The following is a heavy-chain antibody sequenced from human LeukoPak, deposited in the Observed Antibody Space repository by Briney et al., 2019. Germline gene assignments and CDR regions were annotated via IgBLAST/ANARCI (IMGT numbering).Heavy chain of an antibody. CDR2: INPNSDDT. V-gene: IGHV1-2*04. D-gene: IGHD2/OR15-2a*01. J-gene: IGHJ3*02. Sequence: ASVKVSCKASGYTFTSYAMNWVRQAPGQGLEWMGWINPNSDDTYYAQKFQGWVTMTRDTSNHTVYLELSRLKSDDTAVYYCSKWNRAIVGTPAFDIWGQGTMVIVSS. CDR3: SKWNRAIVGTPAFDI. CDR1: GYTFTSYA.